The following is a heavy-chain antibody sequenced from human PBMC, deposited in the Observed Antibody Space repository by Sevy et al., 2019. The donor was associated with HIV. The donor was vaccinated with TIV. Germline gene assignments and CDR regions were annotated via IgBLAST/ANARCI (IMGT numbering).Heavy chain of an antibody. CDR2: VSTSGST. CDR3: ARLRWDLVVVPGATPGCYFDQ. Sequence: SETLYLTCTVSGDSINTYYWSWIRHPPGKGLEWIGYVSTSGSTNYNPSLKSRGTISLDTSRNQVSLKVTSVTAADAAVYYCARLRWDLVVVPGATPGCYFDQWGQGTLVTVSS. V-gene: IGHV4-4*08. CDR1: GDSINTYY. J-gene: IGHJ4*02. D-gene: IGHD2-2*01.